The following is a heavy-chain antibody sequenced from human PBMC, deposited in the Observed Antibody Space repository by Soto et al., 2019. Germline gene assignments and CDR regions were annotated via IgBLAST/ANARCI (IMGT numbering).Heavy chain of an antibody. CDR1: GGSFSGYY. V-gene: IGHV4-34*01. CDR3: ARVYSSSTSCLYYYYGMDV. Sequence: SETLSLTCAVYGGSFSGYYWSWIRQPPGKGLEWIGEINHSGSTNYNPSLKSRVTISVDTSKNQFSLKLSSVTAADTAVYYCARVYSSSTSCLYYYYGMDVWGQGATVTVSS. D-gene: IGHD2-2*01. J-gene: IGHJ6*02. CDR2: INHSGST.